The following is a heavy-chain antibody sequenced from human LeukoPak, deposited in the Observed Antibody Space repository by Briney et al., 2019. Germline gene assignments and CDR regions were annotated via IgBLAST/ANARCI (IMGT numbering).Heavy chain of an antibody. CDR1: GYTFTGYY. D-gene: IGHD5-18*01. J-gene: IGHJ5*02. Sequence: GASVKVSCKASGYTFTGYYMHWVRQAPGQGLEWMGWINPNSGGTNYAQKFQGRVTMTRDTSISTAYMELSRLRSDDTAVYYCARHAYSYTPWFAPWGQGTLVTVSS. V-gene: IGHV1-2*02. CDR3: ARHAYSYTPWFAP. CDR2: INPNSGGT.